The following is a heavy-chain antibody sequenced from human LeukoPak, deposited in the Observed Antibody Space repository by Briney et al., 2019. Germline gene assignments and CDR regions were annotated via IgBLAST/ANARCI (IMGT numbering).Heavy chain of an antibody. Sequence: PSDTLSLTCTVSGGSLSSYYWSWIRQPAGKGLEWIGRIYTSGSTNYNPSLKSRVTMSVDTSKNQFSLKLSSVTAADTAVYYCARVSSGWTISGYYYGMDVWGQGTTVTVSS. CDR3: ARVSSGWTISGYYYGMDV. V-gene: IGHV4-4*07. CDR2: IYTSGST. D-gene: IGHD6-19*01. J-gene: IGHJ6*02. CDR1: GGSLSSYY.